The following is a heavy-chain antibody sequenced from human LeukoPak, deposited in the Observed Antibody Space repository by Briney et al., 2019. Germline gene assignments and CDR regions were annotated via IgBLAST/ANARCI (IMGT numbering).Heavy chain of an antibody. Sequence: SGPTLVNPTQTLTLTCSCSGFSLSTSGVGVGWIRQPPGKALEWLALVYWDDDKRYSPYLKSRLTITKDTSKNQVVLTMTNMDPVDTATYYCAHSSGYSYGEDFDYWGQGILVTVSS. CDR2: VYWDDDK. CDR3: AHSSGYSYGEDFDY. D-gene: IGHD5-18*01. J-gene: IGHJ4*02. V-gene: IGHV2-5*02. CDR1: GFSLSTSGVG.